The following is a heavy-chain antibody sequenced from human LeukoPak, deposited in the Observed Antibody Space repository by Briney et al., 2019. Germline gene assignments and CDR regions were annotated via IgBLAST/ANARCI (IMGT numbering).Heavy chain of an antibody. V-gene: IGHV4-59*08. CDR2: IYHIGTT. CDR3: ARQNPAAAGQGLDY. CDR1: GGSLSSHY. Sequence: SETLSLTCTVSGGSLSSHYWSWIRQPPGKGLEWIGYIYHIGTTNYNPSLKSRVTISVDTSKNQFSLKLTSVTAADPAVYYCARQNPAAAGQGLDYWGQGALVTVSS. J-gene: IGHJ4*02. D-gene: IGHD6-13*01.